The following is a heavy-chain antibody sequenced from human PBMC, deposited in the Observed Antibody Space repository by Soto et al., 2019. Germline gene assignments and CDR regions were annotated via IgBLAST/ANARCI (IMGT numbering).Heavy chain of an antibody. CDR2: ISSSSSYI. J-gene: IGHJ5*02. V-gene: IGHV3-21*01. Sequence: GGSLRLSCAASGFTFSSYSMNWVRQAPGKGLEWVSSISSSSSYIYYADSVKGRFTISRDNAKNSLYLQMNSLRAEDTAVYYCARVSRGLLWFGELSWGQGTLVTVSS. CDR3: ARVSRGLLWFGELS. CDR1: GFTFSSYS. D-gene: IGHD3-10*01.